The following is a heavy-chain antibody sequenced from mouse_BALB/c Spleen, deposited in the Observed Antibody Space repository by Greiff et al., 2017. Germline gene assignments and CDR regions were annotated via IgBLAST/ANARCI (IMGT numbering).Heavy chain of an antibody. D-gene: IGHD2-10*02. CDR2: IWGDGST. CDR1: GFSLTGYG. J-gene: IGHJ4*01. CDR3: AGGKYGRDCAMDD. Sequence: VQLQESGPGLVAPSQSLSITCTVSGFSLTGYGVNWVRQPPGKGLEWLGMIWGDGSTDYNSALKSRLSISKDNSESQVFLKMNRLQTDDTARYYCAGGKYGRDCAMDDWGEGTSVTVSS. V-gene: IGHV2-6-7*01.